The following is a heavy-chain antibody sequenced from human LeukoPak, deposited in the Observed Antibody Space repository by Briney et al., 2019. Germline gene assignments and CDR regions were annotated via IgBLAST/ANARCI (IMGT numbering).Heavy chain of an antibody. V-gene: IGHV3-21*01. J-gene: IGHJ4*02. D-gene: IGHD1-20*01. CDR2: ISSSSSYI. CDR3: ARDNTWNASMGDY. Sequence: GSLRLSCAASGFTFSSYSMNWVRQAPGKGLEWVSSISSSSSYIYYADSVKGRFTISRDNAKNSLYLQMNSLRAEDTAVYYCARDNTWNASMGDYWGQGTLVTVSS. CDR1: GFTFSSYS.